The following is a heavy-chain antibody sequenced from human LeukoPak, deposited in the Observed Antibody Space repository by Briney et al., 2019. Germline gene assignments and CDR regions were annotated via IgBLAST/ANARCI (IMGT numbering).Heavy chain of an antibody. J-gene: IGHJ6*02. CDR1: GYTFTSYA. CDR3: TTPHYYYYGMDV. CDR2: INPNSGGT. Sequence: ASVKVSCKASGYTFTSYAMNWVRQAPGQGLEWMGRINPNSGGTNYAQKFQGRVTMTRDTSISTAYMELSRLRSDDTAVYYCTTPHYYYYGMDVWGQGTTVTVSS. V-gene: IGHV1-2*06.